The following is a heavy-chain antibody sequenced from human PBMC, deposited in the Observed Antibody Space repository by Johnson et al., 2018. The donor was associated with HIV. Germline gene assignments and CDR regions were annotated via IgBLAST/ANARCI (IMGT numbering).Heavy chain of an antibody. V-gene: IGHV3-11*01. CDR1: GFTFSDYY. D-gene: IGHD2-8*02. Sequence: QVQLVESGGGLVKPGGSLRLSCAASGFTFSDYYMSWIRQVPGKGLEWVSYIGRSGSTFYYADSVKGRFTISRDNAKNSLYLQLNSLRAEDTALYYCARAIEVVVYAIRGRAFDIWGQGTMVTVSS. J-gene: IGHJ3*02. CDR3: ARAIEVVVYAIRGRAFDI. CDR2: IGRSGSTF.